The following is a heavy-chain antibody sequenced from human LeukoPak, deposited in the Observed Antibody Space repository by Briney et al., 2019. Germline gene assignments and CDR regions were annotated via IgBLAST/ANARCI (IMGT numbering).Heavy chain of an antibody. V-gene: IGHV3-21*01. CDR3: ARALDGYGSFDD. D-gene: IGHD5-24*01. Sequence: GGSLRLSCAASGFTFSSYSMNWVRQAPGKGLEWVSSISSSSSYIYYADSVKGRFTISRDNAKNSLYLQMNSLRAEDTAVYYCARALDGYGSFDDWGQGTLVTVSS. J-gene: IGHJ4*02. CDR1: GFTFSSYS. CDR2: ISSSSSYI.